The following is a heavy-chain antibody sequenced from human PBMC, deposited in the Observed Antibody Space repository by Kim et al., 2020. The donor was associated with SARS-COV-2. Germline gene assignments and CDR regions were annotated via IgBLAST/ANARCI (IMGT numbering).Heavy chain of an antibody. D-gene: IGHD3-9*01. V-gene: IGHV1-18*01. CDR2: ISAYNGNT. J-gene: IGHJ6*02. CDR1: GYTFTSYG. CDR3: ARLTTSWVLRYFDWLPRGGSTTDYGMDV. Sequence: ASVKVSCKASGYTFTSYGISWVRQAPGQGLEWMGWISAYNGNTNYAQKLQGRVTMTTDTSTSTAYMELRSLRSDDTAVYYCARLTTSWVLRYFDWLPRGGSTTDYGMDVWGQGTTVTVSS.